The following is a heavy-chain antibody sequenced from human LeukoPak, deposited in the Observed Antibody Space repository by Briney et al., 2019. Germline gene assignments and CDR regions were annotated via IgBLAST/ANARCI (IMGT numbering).Heavy chain of an antibody. J-gene: IGHJ6*03. CDR1: GFTFDDYA. CDR3: ARIPRYGDYPGPEYYYYYYMDV. CDR2: ISWNSGSI. D-gene: IGHD4-17*01. Sequence: GGSLRLSCAASGFTFDDYAMHWVRQPPGKGLEWVSGISWNSGSIGYADSVKGRFTISRDNAKNSLYLQMNSLRAEDTAVYYCARIPRYGDYPGPEYYYYYYMDVWGKGTTVTISS. V-gene: IGHV3-9*01.